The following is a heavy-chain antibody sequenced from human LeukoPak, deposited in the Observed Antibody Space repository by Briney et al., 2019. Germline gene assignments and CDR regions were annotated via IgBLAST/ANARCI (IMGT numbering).Heavy chain of an antibody. Sequence: SETLSLTCTVSGGSISSYYWSWIRQPAGKGLEWIGRIYTSGSTNYNPSLKSRVTMSVDTSKNQFSLKLSSVTAADTAVYYCARDTPYSSGWYEGLYYYMDVWGKGTTVTVSS. V-gene: IGHV4-4*07. CDR2: IYTSGST. D-gene: IGHD6-19*01. J-gene: IGHJ6*03. CDR3: ARDTPYSSGWYEGLYYYMDV. CDR1: GGSISSYY.